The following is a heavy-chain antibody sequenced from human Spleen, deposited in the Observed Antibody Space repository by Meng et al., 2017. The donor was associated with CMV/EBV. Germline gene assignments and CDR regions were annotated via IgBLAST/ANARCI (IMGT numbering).Heavy chain of an antibody. CDR3: ARAIRVLGYCSSTSCPFDY. J-gene: IGHJ4*02. D-gene: IGHD2-2*01. CDR1: GYTFTSYD. V-gene: IGHV1-8*01. CDR2: MNPNSGNT. Sequence: ASVKVSCKASGYTFTSYDINWVRQATGQGLEWMGWMNPNSGNTGYAQKFQGRVTMTRNTSISTAYMELSSLRSEDTAVYYCARAIRVLGYCSSTSCPFDYWGQGTLVTVSS.